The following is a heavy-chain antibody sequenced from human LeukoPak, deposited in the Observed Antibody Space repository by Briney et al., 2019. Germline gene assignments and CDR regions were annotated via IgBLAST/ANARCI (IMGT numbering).Heavy chain of an antibody. J-gene: IGHJ4*02. CDR1: GLTFSRYA. V-gene: IGHV3-23*01. D-gene: IGHD5-12*01. CDR2: LTDNGGST. Sequence: PGGSLRLSCAASGLTFSRYAMSWARQAPGKGLEWVSALTDNGGSTYYADSGKGRFTISRDNSKNTLYLQMHSLRAEDTAVYYCAKHAYNGYGADYFDYWGQGTLVTVSS. CDR3: AKHAYNGYGADYFDY.